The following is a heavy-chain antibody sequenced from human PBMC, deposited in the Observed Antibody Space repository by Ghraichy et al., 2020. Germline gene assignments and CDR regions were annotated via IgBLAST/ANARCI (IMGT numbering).Heavy chain of an antibody. D-gene: IGHD1-14*01. CDR2: ISSRSYI. Sequence: GGSLRLSCAASGFTFSSYSMNWVRQAPGKGLEWVSSISSRSYIYYPDSVKGRFTISRDNAKNSLYLQMNSLRAEDTAVYYCARGPKRTGGDYWGQGTLVTVSS. CDR3: ARGPKRTGGDY. V-gene: IGHV3-21*01. CDR1: GFTFSSYS. J-gene: IGHJ4*02.